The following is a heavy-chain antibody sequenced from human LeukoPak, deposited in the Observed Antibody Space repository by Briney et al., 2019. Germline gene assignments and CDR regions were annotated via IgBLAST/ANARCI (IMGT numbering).Heavy chain of an antibody. D-gene: IGHD3-9*01. Sequence: SETLSLTCTVSGGSITSTNYYWAWIRQPPGKGLEWIGSIPYGGSTYYNPSLKSRVFISVDTSKNHFSMKLISVTAADTAVYFCARLVASYDILTGYYKRYFDYWAQGTLVTVSS. CDR1: GGSITSTNYY. V-gene: IGHV4-39*01. CDR3: ARLVASYDILTGYYKRYFDY. J-gene: IGHJ4*02. CDR2: IPYGGST.